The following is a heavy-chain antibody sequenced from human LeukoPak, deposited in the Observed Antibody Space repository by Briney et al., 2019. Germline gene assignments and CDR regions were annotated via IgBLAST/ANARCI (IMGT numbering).Heavy chain of an antibody. CDR3: ARDLGQYSSACGY. CDR2: IIPIFGTA. Sequence: SVKVSCKASGGTFSSYAISWVRQAPGQGLEWMGGIIPIFGTANYAQKFQGRVTITTDESTSTAYMELSSLRSEDTAVYYCARDLGQYSSACGYWGQGTLVTVSS. J-gene: IGHJ4*02. CDR1: GGTFSSYA. V-gene: IGHV1-69*05. D-gene: IGHD6-19*01.